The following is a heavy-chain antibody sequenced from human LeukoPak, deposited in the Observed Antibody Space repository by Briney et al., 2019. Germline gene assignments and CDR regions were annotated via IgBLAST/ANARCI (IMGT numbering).Heavy chain of an antibody. Sequence: SETLSLTCTVSGYSISSGYYWGWIRQPPGKRLEWVGSISSSGNTYYNPTLKSRVTISVDTSKNLFSLNLTSVTAADAAVYYCARDLGYSGFDWAPWGQGTLVTVSS. D-gene: IGHD5-12*01. CDR3: ARDLGYSGFDWAP. J-gene: IGHJ5*02. V-gene: IGHV4-38-2*02. CDR1: GYSISSGYY. CDR2: ISSSGNT.